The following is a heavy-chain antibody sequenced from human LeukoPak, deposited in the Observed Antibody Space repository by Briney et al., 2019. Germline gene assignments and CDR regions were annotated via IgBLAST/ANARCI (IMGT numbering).Heavy chain of an antibody. CDR3: ARQISGYTTYYYYYGMDV. CDR2: MNPNSGNT. CDR1: GYTFTSYD. Sequence: ASVKVSCKASGYTFTSYDINWVRQTTGQGLEWMGWMNPNSGNTGYAQKFQGRVSMTTNTSTSTAYMELSSLRSEDTAVYYCARQISGYTTYYYYYGMDVWGQGTTVTVSS. V-gene: IGHV1-8*01. D-gene: IGHD3-22*01. J-gene: IGHJ6*02.